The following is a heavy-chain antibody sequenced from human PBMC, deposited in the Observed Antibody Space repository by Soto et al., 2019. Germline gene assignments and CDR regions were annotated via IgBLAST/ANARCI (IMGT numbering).Heavy chain of an antibody. CDR2: IIPIFGTT. D-gene: IGHD1-26*01. J-gene: IGHJ3*02. CDR1: GGTFSSSP. Sequence: QGQLGQSCAEVLKPGSSVMVSCTASGGTFSSSPVSWVRQAHGQGLEWMGGIIPIFGTTNYAQTFQDRVTSTTDKSTTTVYMQLLRPRSEDKAVYYRTREQVPGLNSGRGFLDIWGQGTMATVSA. CDR3: TREQVPGLNSGRGFLDI. V-gene: IGHV1-69*06.